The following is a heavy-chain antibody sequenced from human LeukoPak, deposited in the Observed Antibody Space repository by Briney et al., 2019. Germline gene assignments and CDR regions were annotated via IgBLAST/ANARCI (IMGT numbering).Heavy chain of an antibody. CDR3: ARRGPGDY. D-gene: IGHD7-27*01. CDR2: IYYSGST. J-gene: IGHJ4*02. CDR1: GGSISSYY. Sequence: SETLSLTCTVSGGSISSYYWSWIRQPPGKGLEWIGSIYYSGSTYFNPSLKSRVTISVDTSKNQFSLKLSSVTAADTAVYYCARRGPGDYWGQGTLVTVSS. V-gene: IGHV4-59*05.